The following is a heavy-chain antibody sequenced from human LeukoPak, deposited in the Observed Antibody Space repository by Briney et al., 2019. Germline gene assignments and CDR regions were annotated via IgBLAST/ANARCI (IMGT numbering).Heavy chain of an antibody. CDR3: AKNSYCSDGICYPGFY. J-gene: IGHJ4*02. CDR2: IFHSGSA. CDR1: GGSISNNYW. Sequence: SGTLSLTCDVSGGSISNNYWWSWVRQPPGKGLEWIGEIFHSGSANYNPSLKSRVVISVDKSKNQFSLKLTSVTAADTAVYYCAKNSYCSDGICYPGFYWGQGTLVIVSS. D-gene: IGHD2-15*01. V-gene: IGHV4-4*02.